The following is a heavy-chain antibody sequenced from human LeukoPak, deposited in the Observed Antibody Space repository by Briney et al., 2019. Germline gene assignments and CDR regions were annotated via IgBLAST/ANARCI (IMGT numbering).Heavy chain of an antibody. J-gene: IGHJ4*02. CDR3: AKEIVLWFGELGGPVDY. Sequence: PGGSLRLSCAASGFTFSSYGMHWVRQAPGKGLEWVAFIRYDGSNKYYADSVKGRFTISRDNSKNTLYLQMNSLRAEDTAVYYCAKEIVLWFGELGGPVDYWGQGTLVTVSS. CDR1: GFTFSSYG. D-gene: IGHD3-10*01. V-gene: IGHV3-30*02. CDR2: IRYDGSNK.